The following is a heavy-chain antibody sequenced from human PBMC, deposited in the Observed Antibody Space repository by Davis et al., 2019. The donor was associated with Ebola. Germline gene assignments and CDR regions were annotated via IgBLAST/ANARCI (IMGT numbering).Heavy chain of an antibody. D-gene: IGHD3-3*01. V-gene: IGHV1-69*06. Sequence: AASVKVSCKASGGTFSSYAISWVRQAPGQGLEWMGGIIPIFGTANYAQKFQGRVTITADKSTSTAYMELSSLRSEDTAVYYCASAHYDFWSGYPIIPGGMDVWDQGTTVTVSS. CDR2: IIPIFGTA. J-gene: IGHJ6*02. CDR3: ASAHYDFWSGYPIIPGGMDV. CDR1: GGTFSSYA.